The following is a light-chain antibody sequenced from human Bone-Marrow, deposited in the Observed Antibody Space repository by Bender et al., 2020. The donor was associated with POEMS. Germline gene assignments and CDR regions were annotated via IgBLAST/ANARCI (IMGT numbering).Light chain of an antibody. CDR2: TVS. V-gene: IGLV2-11*01. CDR3: CSYAGSTTVL. CDR1: GSDVGSYTY. J-gene: IGLJ2*01. Sequence: QSPLAQPRSVSGSPGQSVTISCTGTGSDVGSYTYVSWYQQHPGKAPQLIIYTVSNRPSGVPDRFSGSKSGSTASLIISGLQAEDEADYHCCSYAGSTTVLFGGGTKLTVL.